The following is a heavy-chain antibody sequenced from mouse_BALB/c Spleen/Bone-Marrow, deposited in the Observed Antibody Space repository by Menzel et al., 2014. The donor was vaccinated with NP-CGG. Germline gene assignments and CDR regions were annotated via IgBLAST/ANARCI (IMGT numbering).Heavy chain of an antibody. D-gene: IGHD2-4*01. CDR1: GFNIKDTY. Sequence: EVKLEESGAELVKPGASVKLSCTASGFNIKDTYMHWVKQRPEQGLEWIGRIDPANGNTKYDPKFQGKATITADTSSNTAYLQLSSLTSEDTAVYYCANYDYGWCFDVWGAGTTVTVSS. V-gene: IGHV14-3*02. CDR3: ANYDYGWCFDV. J-gene: IGHJ1*01. CDR2: IDPANGNT.